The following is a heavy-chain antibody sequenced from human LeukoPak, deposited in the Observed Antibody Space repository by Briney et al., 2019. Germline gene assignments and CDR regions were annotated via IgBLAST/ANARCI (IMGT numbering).Heavy chain of an antibody. CDR3: AKDNWAPNWFQP. CDR1: GYTFTGYY. J-gene: IGHJ5*02. D-gene: IGHD3-16*01. CDR2: INPSGGST. Sequence: GSSVKVSCKASGYTFTGYYMHWVRQAPGQGLEWMGIINPSGGSTSYAQKFQGRVTMTRDTSTSTIYLDLSSLRSGDTAGYYCAKDNWAPNWFQPWGERPGDTVSS. V-gene: IGHV1-46*01.